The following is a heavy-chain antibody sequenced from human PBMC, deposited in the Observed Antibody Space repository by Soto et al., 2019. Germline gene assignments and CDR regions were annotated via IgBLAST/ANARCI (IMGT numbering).Heavy chain of an antibody. V-gene: IGHV1-8*01. CDR3: ATNYDVWSGYSHSREDAFDI. Sequence: QVQLVQSGAEVKKPGASVKVSCKASGYTFTTYDLNWVRQATGQGLEWMGWMNPNTGSTGYAQKFQGRVTMTRNTSINTAYMELSSLRPEDTAVYYCATNYDVWSGYSHSREDAFDIWGQGTLVTVSS. J-gene: IGHJ3*02. CDR1: GYTFTTYD. CDR2: MNPNTGST. D-gene: IGHD3-3*01.